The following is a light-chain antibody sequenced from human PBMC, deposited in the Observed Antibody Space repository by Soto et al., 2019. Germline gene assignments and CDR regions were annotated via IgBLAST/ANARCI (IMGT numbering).Light chain of an antibody. J-gene: IGLJ3*02. Sequence: QSVLTQPPSASGTPGQRVTISCSGSSSNIGSNTVNWYQQLPGTAPKLLIYSNNQRPSGVPDRFSGSKSGTSASLAISGLQSEEEADDYCAAWDDSLNGSWVFGGGTKLTVL. V-gene: IGLV1-44*01. CDR3: AAWDDSLNGSWV. CDR1: SSNIGSNT. CDR2: SNN.